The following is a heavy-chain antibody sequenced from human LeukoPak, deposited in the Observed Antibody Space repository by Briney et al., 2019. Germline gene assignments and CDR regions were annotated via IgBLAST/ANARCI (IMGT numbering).Heavy chain of an antibody. V-gene: IGHV1-18*01. Sequence: ASVKVSCKPSGYTFTSYGISWERQAPGQGLEWMGWIRVYNGGTNYAQKFQGRVTMTRDTSTSTVYMELSSLRSEDTAVYYCAREGEGYYDSSGYYWGQGTLVTVSS. D-gene: IGHD3-22*01. CDR3: AREGEGYYDSSGYY. CDR2: IRVYNGGT. J-gene: IGHJ4*02. CDR1: GYTFTSYG.